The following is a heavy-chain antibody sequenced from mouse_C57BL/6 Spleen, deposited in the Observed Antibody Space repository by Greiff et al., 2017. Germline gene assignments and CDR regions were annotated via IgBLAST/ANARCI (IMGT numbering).Heavy chain of an antibody. CDR3: SRNYDHDGTWFAY. D-gene: IGHD2-4*01. V-gene: IGHV1-9*01. CDR1: GYTFTGYW. J-gene: IGHJ3*01. CDR2: ILPGSGST. Sequence: QVQLQQSGAELMKPGASVKISCKATGYTFTGYWIEWVKQRPGHGLEWIGEILPGSGSTKYNEKFKGKATFTADKSSNTAYMQLSSLPTEDSAIYDCSRNYDHDGTWFAYWGQGTLVTVSA.